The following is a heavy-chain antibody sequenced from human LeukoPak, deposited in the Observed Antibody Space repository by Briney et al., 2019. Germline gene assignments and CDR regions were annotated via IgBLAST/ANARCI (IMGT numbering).Heavy chain of an antibody. CDR1: GGTFTSYA. Sequence: GSSVKVSCKASGGTFTSYAISWVRQAPGQGLEWMGSIIPILGIANYAQKFQGRVTITADKSTSTAYMELSSLRSEDTAVYYCASARQGAYCGGDCYRFDYWGQGTLVTVSS. D-gene: IGHD2-21*02. CDR3: ASARQGAYCGGDCYRFDY. V-gene: IGHV1-69*04. J-gene: IGHJ4*02. CDR2: IIPILGIA.